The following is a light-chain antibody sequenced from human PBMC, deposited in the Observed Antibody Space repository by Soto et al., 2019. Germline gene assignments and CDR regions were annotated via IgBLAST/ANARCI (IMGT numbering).Light chain of an antibody. Sequence: EIVLAQSPGTLSLSPGERATLSCRASQSVSSINLAWYQQKPGQAPRLLIYGESSRATGIPDRFSGSGSGTEFTLTISSLEPEDFAVYYCQQYGSSPYTFGQGTKLEIK. CDR3: QQYGSSPYT. V-gene: IGKV3-20*01. J-gene: IGKJ2*01. CDR2: GES. CDR1: QSVSSIN.